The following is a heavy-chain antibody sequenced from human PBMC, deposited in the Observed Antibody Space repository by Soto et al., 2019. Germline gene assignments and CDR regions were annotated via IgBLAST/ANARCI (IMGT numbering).Heavy chain of an antibody. CDR3: ARGHAGYSSSWYSSSYYYYYMDV. J-gene: IGHJ6*03. Sequence: TLSLTCAVYGGSFSGYYWSWIRQPPGKGLEWIGEINHSGSTNYNPSLKSRVTISVDTSKNQFSLKLSSVTAADTAVYYCARGHAGYSSSWYSSSYYYYYMDVWGKGTTVTVSS. CDR2: INHSGST. CDR1: GGSFSGYY. V-gene: IGHV4-34*01. D-gene: IGHD6-13*01.